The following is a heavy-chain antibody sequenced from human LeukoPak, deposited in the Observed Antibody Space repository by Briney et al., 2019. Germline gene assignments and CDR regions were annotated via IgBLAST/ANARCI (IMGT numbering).Heavy chain of an antibody. Sequence: ASVKVSCKASGGTFSSYAISWVRQAPGQGLEWMGWINPNSGGTNYAQKFQGRVTMTRDTSISTAYMELSRLRSDDTAVYYCASYPYTKIVPAAPFKPFDYWGQGTLVTVSS. CDR1: GGTFSSYA. D-gene: IGHD2-2*01. V-gene: IGHV1-2*02. CDR2: INPNSGGT. CDR3: ASYPYTKIVPAAPFKPFDY. J-gene: IGHJ4*02.